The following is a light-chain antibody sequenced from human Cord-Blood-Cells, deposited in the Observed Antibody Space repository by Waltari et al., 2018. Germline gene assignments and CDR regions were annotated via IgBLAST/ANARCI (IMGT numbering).Light chain of an antibody. Sequence: QSVLTQPPSVSGAPGQRVTISCTGSSSHIGAGYDVHWYQQLPGTAPKLLIYGNSNRPSGVPDRFSGSKSGTSASLVITGLQAEDEADYYCQSYDSSLSGSVFGGGTKLTVL. CDR1: SSHIGAGYD. V-gene: IGLV1-40*01. CDR2: GNS. J-gene: IGLJ2*01. CDR3: QSYDSSLSGSV.